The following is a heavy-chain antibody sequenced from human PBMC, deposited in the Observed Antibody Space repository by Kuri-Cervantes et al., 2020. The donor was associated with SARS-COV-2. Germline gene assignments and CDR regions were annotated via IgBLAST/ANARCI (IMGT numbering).Heavy chain of an antibody. CDR1: GFTFSSYW. V-gene: IGHV3-49*04. J-gene: IGHJ3*02. D-gene: IGHD2-2*02. CDR3: TRELVVPAAIYPDAFDI. Sequence: GGSLRLSCAASGFTFSSYWMHWVRQAPGKGLEWVGFIRSKAYGGTTEYAASVKGRFTISRDDSKSIAYLQMNSLKTEDTAVYYCTRELVVPAAIYPDAFDIWGQGTMVTVSS. CDR2: IRSKAYGGTT.